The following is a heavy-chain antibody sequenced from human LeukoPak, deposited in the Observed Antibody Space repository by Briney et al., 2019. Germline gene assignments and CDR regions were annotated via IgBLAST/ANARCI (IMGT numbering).Heavy chain of an antibody. D-gene: IGHD2-15*01. V-gene: IGHV3-64D*06. J-gene: IGHJ4*02. Sequence: PGGSLRLSCAASGFTFSDSPMHWVRQAPGKGLEYVSGISVDGGRTTYAASVKGKFTISRDNSKNTLYLQMSSLTTEDTAVYYCVKGFCGAGSCWEIDSWGQGTLVTVSS. CDR3: VKGFCGAGSCWEIDS. CDR2: ISVDGGRT. CDR1: GFTFSDSP.